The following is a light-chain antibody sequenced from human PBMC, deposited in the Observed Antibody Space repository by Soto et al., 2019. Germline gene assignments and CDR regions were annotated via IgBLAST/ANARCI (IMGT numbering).Light chain of an antibody. Sequence: QSVLTQPRSVSGSPGQSVTISCTGTSSDVGAYNYVSWYQQHPGKAPKVMIYDVSKRPSGVPHRFSGSKSGTTASLTISGLQADDEADYYCCSYAGSYNYVFGSGTKLTVL. CDR3: CSYAGSYNYV. J-gene: IGLJ1*01. V-gene: IGLV2-11*01. CDR2: DVS. CDR1: SSDVGAYNY.